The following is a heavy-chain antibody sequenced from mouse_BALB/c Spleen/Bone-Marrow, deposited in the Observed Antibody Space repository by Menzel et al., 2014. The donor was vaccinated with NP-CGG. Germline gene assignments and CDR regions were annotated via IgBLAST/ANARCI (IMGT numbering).Heavy chain of an antibody. CDR3: ARRDYGIRENYYAMDC. D-gene: IGHD1-2*01. V-gene: IGHV1-87*01. CDR1: GYTFTSYW. J-gene: IGHJ4*01. Sequence: QVQLQQSGAELARPGASVKLSCKASGYTFTSYWMQWVKQRPGQGLEWIGAIYPGDGDTRYTQKFKGKATLTADKSSSTAYMQLSSLASEDSAVYYCARRDYGIRENYYAMDCWGQGTSVTVSS. CDR2: IYPGDGDT.